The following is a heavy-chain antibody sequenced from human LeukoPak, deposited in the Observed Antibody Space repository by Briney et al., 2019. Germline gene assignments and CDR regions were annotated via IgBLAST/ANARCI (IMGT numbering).Heavy chain of an antibody. Sequence: SETLSLTCTVSGGSISSYYWSWIRQPPGKGLEWIGYIYYSGSTNYKPSLKSRVTISVDTSKNQFSLKLSSVTAADTAVHYCARGNIEDGDYVNDYWGQGTLVTVSS. CDR2: IYYSGST. J-gene: IGHJ4*02. V-gene: IGHV4-59*01. CDR1: GGSISSYY. CDR3: ARGNIEDGDYVNDY. D-gene: IGHD4-17*01.